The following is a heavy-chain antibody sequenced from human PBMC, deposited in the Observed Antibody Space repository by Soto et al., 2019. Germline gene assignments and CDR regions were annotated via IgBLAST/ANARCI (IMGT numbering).Heavy chain of an antibody. CDR3: ARDWFWGQYSGYDWLTYDY. J-gene: IGHJ4*02. CDR1: GFTFDDYG. CDR2: INWNGGST. D-gene: IGHD5-12*01. V-gene: IGHV3-20*04. Sequence: PGGSLRLSCAASGFTFDDYGMSWVRQAPGKGLEWVSGINWNGGSTGYADSVKGRFTISRDNAKNSLYLQMNSLRAEDTALYYCARDWFWGQYSGYDWLTYDYWGQGTLVTVSS.